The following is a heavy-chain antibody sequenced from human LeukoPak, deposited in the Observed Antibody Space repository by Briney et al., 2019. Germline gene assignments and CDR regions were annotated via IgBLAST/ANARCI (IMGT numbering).Heavy chain of an antibody. CDR3: ARVRYRLAETYIDY. V-gene: IGHV1-2*02. D-gene: IGHD3-16*01. J-gene: IGHJ4*02. CDR1: GYTFTGYY. Sequence: ASVKVSCKASGYTFTGYYMHWVRQAPGQGLEWMGWINPKRGGTNYAQKFQGRVTMTRDTSISTAYMELSRLRSDDTAVYYCARVRYRLAETYIDYWGQGTLVTVSS. CDR2: INPKRGGT.